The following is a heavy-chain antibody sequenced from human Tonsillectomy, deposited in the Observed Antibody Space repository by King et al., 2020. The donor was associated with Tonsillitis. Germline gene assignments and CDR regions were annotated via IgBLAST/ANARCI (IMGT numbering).Heavy chain of an antibody. CDR1: GFTFSSYA. CDR3: AREQMATIVFDY. J-gene: IGHJ4*02. Sequence: VQLVESGGGVVQPGRSLRLSCAASGFTFSSYAMHWVRQAPGKGLEWVAVISYDGSNKYYADYVKGRFTISRDNSKNTLYLQMTSLRAEDTAVYYCAREQMATIVFDYWGQGTLVSVSS. CDR2: ISYDGSNK. V-gene: IGHV3-30-3*01. D-gene: IGHD5-24*01.